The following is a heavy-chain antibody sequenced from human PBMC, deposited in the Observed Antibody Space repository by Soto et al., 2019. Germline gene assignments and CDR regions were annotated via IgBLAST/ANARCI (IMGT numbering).Heavy chain of an antibody. V-gene: IGHV4-4*02. J-gene: IGHJ6*03. CDR3: ARVVRCVRNTICSRIDYGYYSYYYMDA. CDR1: SGSISSSNW. D-gene: IGHD4-17*01. CDR2: IYHSGST. Sequence: PSETLSLTCAVSSGSISSSNWWSWVRQPPGKGLEWIGEIYHSGSTNYNPSLKSRVTISVDKSKNQFSLKLSSVTAADTAVYYCARVVRCVRNTICSRIDYGYYSYYYMDAWGKGTTVTVSS.